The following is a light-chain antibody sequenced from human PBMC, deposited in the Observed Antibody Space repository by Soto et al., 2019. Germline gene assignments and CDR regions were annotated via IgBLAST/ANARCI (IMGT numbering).Light chain of an antibody. V-gene: IGLV2-14*01. J-gene: IGLJ1*01. CDR2: DVS. CDR1: SSDVGGYNY. CDR3: NSYTSSSTLPYV. Sequence: QSALTQPASVSGSPGQSITVSCTGTSSDVGGYNYVSWYQQHPGKAPKVMIYDVSKRPSGVSNRFSGSKSGNTASLTISGLQAEDEADYYCNSYTSSSTLPYVFGTGNKVTVL.